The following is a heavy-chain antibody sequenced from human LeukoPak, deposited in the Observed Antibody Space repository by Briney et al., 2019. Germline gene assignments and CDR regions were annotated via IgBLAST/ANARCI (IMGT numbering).Heavy chain of an antibody. Sequence: ASVKVSCKAAGYTFTSYGISWVRQAPGQGLEWMGWISAYNGNTNYAQKLQGRVTMTTDTSTSTAYMELRSLRSDDTAVYYCARDEGYYYDSSGYQGYWGQGTLVTVSS. J-gene: IGHJ4*02. V-gene: IGHV1-18*01. CDR2: ISAYNGNT. CDR1: GYTFTSYG. D-gene: IGHD3-22*01. CDR3: ARDEGYYYDSSGYQGY.